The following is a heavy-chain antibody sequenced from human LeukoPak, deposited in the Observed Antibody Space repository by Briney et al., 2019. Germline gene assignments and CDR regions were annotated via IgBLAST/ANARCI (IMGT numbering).Heavy chain of an antibody. Sequence: GGSLRLSCAASGFTFSNYALNWVRQAPGKGLEWVSGISGSGGSTYYADSVKGRFTISRENSKNTLYLQMNSLRAEDTAVYYCATSEQQLGYFDLWGRGTLVTVSS. D-gene: IGHD6-13*01. CDR2: ISGSGGST. CDR3: ATSEQQLGYFDL. V-gene: IGHV3-23*01. CDR1: GFTFSNYA. J-gene: IGHJ2*01.